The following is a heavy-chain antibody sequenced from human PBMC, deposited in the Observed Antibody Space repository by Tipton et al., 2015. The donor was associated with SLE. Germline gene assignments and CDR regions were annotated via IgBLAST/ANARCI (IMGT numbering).Heavy chain of an antibody. D-gene: IGHD4-23*01. V-gene: IGHV4-39*07. CDR3: ARAGGNSLALHV. Sequence: TLFLTCTVSGGSISSSSYYWGWIRQPPGKGLEWIGSIYYSGSTYHNPSLKSRVTISVDTSKNQFSLKLSSVTAADTAVYYCARAGGNSLALHVWGQGTMVTVSS. CDR1: GGSISSSSYY. CDR2: IYYSGST. J-gene: IGHJ3*01.